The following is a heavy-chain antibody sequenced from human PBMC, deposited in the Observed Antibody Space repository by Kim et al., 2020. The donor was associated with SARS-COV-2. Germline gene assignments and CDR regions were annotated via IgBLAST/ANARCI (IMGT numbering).Heavy chain of an antibody. CDR1: GFTFSSYG. CDR3: AKSRSHAHGFGDAFDI. Sequence: GGSLRLSCAASGFTFSSYGMHWVRQAPGKGLEWVAVISYDGSNKYYADSVKGRFTISRDNSKNTLYLQMNSLRAEDTAVYYCAKSRSHAHGFGDAFDIWGQGTMFTVSS. CDR2: ISYDGSNK. J-gene: IGHJ3*02. D-gene: IGHD3-10*01. V-gene: IGHV3-30*18.